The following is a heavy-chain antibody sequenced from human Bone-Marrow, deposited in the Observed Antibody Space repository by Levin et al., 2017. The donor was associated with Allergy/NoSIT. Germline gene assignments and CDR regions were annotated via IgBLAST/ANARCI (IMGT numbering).Heavy chain of an antibody. CDR3: VRERVHVFDF. V-gene: IGHV1-46*01. CDR2: INPSHGGT. J-gene: IGHJ4*02. Sequence: PGGSLRLSCKTSGYIFTNYMIHWMRQAPGQGLEWMGIINPSHGGTGYPQQLRGRVTMTRDTSTTTVYMDLITLTSGDTAVYYCVRERVHVFDFWGQGALVSVSS. CDR1: GYIFTNYM.